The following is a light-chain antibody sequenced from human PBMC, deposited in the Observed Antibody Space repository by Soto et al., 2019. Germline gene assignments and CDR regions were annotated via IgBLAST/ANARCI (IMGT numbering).Light chain of an antibody. CDR1: SSDVGGYNY. CDR3: TSYAGSITYV. V-gene: IGLV2-8*01. Sequence: QSALTQPPSASGSPGQSVTISCTGTSSDVGGYNYVSWYQQHPGKAPKLMIYEVSKRPSGVPDRFSGSKSGNTASLTVSGLQAEDEADYYCTSYAGSITYVFGTGTQLTVL. CDR2: EVS. J-gene: IGLJ1*01.